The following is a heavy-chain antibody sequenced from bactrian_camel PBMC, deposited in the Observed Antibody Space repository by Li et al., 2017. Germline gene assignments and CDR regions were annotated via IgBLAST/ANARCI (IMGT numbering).Heavy chain of an antibody. J-gene: IGHJ4*01. CDR1: GRNYVKWC. D-gene: IGHD7*01. CDR3: AADQLYGTCRDVLDFPA. V-gene: IGHV3-3*01. Sequence: HVQLVESGGDSVQAGGSLRLSCAASGRNYVKWCMGWFRQVPGKEREGLAVLWIGGATTTYADSVKGRFIITRDKTKDLVHLQMNGLQPEDTGMYYCAADQLYGTCRDVLDFPARGQGTQVTVS. CDR2: LWIGGATT.